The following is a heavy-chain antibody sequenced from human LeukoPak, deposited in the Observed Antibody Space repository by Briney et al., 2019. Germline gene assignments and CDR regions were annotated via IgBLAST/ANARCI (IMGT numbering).Heavy chain of an antibody. CDR1: GYSFTGHY. V-gene: IGHV1-46*01. CDR3: ARDNSMHERGWWCAP. J-gene: IGHJ5*02. CDR2: INTRGMST. D-gene: IGHD1-1*01. Sequence: ASVKVSCKSSGYSFTGHYMHWVRQAPGQGLEWMGVINTRGMSTIYAEKFQGRIIMTRDLSTTTDYMELSSLKSDDTAVYYCARDNSMHERGWWCAPWGQGTLVTVSS.